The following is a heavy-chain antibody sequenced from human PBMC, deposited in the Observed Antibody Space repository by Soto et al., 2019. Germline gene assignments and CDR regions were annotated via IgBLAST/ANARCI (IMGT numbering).Heavy chain of an antibody. D-gene: IGHD1-26*01. CDR3: ARPRGRGSFPYGMDV. CDR1: GYTFTSYG. V-gene: IGHV1-18*01. CDR2: ISAYNGNT. J-gene: IGHJ6*02. Sequence: GASVKVSCKASGYTFTSYGISWVRQAPEQGLEWMGWISAYNGNTNYAQKLQGRVTMTTDTSTSTAYMELRSLRSDDTAVYYCARPRGRGSFPYGMDVWGQGTTVTVSS.